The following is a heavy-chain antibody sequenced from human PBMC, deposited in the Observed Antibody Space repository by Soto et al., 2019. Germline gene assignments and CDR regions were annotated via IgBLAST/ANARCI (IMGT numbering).Heavy chain of an antibody. V-gene: IGHV4-39*01. J-gene: IGHJ4*02. CDR2: IHYSGSS. Sequence: SETLSLTCTVSGGSITSSEYYWAWIRQPPGKGLQFVGTIHYSGSSYSNPSLKSRLSMSVDTSKKQFSLTMKSVTAADTGVYYCASHPVKGSDADSWGQGVQVTVSS. D-gene: IGHD1-26*01. CDR1: GGSITSSEYY. CDR3: ASHPVKGSDADS.